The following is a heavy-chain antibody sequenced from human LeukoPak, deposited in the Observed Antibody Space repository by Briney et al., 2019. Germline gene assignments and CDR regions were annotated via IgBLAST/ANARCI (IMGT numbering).Heavy chain of an antibody. CDR2: IFYSGNT. D-gene: IGHD5-24*01. J-gene: IGHJ4*02. CDR3: ARHRSKWLQSSFDY. Sequence: SSETLSLTCTVSGGSINSSSYYWGWIRQPPGKGLEWIGSIFYSGNTYDNPSLKSRVTISVDTSENQFSLKLNSVTAADTAVYYCARHRSKWLQSSFDYWGQGTLVTVSS. CDR1: GGSINSSSYY. V-gene: IGHV4-39*01.